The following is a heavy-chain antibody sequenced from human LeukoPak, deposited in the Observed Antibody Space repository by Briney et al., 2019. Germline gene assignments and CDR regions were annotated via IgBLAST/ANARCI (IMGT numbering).Heavy chain of an antibody. CDR3: ARDLGYCSSTSCYSYYYYYMDV. Sequence: KPGGSLRLSCEVSAITFSSHAMSWIRQAPGKGLEWVSYISSSGSTIYYADSVKGRFAISRDNAKNSLYLQMNSLRAEDTAVYYCARDLGYCSSTSCYSYYYYYMDVWGKGTTVTVSS. J-gene: IGHJ6*03. CDR1: AITFSSHA. V-gene: IGHV3-11*04. D-gene: IGHD2-2*01. CDR2: ISSSGSTI.